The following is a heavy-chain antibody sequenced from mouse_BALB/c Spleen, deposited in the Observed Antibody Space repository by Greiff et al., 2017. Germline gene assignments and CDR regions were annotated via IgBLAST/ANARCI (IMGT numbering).Heavy chain of an antibody. J-gene: IGHJ3*01. CDR2: ISYSGST. Sequence: EVKLLESGPGLVKPSQSLSLTCTVTGYSITSDYAWNWIRQFPGNKLEWMGYISYSGSTSYNPSLKSRISITRDTSKNQFFLQLNSVTTEDTATYYCARAYYGNEGFAYWGQGTLVTVSA. V-gene: IGHV3-2*02. CDR3: ARAYYGNEGFAY. D-gene: IGHD2-10*01. CDR1: GYSITSDYA.